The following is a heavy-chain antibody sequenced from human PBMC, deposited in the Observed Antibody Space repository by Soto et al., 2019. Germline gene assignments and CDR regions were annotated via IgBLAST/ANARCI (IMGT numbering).Heavy chain of an antibody. Sequence: SETLSLTCTVSGGSISSYYWSWIRQPAGKGLEWIGRIYTSGSTNYNPSLKSRVPMSVDTSKNQCSLKLSSVTAADTTGYYCARDLELRYFDWSPAFGGFDPWGQGTLVTVSS. V-gene: IGHV4-4*07. J-gene: IGHJ5*02. CDR3: ARDLELRYFDWSPAFGGFDP. CDR1: GGSISSYY. CDR2: IYTSGST. D-gene: IGHD3-9*01.